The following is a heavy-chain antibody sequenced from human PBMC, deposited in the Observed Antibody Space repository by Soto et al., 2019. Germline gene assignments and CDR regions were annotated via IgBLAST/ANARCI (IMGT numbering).Heavy chain of an antibody. J-gene: IGHJ4*02. Sequence: SETLSLTCTVTGGSITRRNRYWGWVRQPPGEGLEWVASIAXTGAPYYNRSLGARISMSVETSNNRFSLSLTSRTAADTASYFCSTYSYDAHISGYHDFGGQGALVTVSS. CDR1: GGSITRRNRY. D-gene: IGHD5-12*01. V-gene: IGHV4-39*01. CDR2: IAXTGAP. CDR3: STYSYDAHISGYHDF.